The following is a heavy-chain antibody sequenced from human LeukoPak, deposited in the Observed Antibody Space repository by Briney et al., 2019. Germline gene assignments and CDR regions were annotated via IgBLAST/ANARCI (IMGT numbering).Heavy chain of an antibody. V-gene: IGHV3-48*03. CDR3: ARKDIVVVPAAQLYYYYYMDV. Sequence: GGSLRLSCAASGFTSSSYEMNWVRQAPGKGLEWVSYISSSGSTIYYADSVKGRFTISRDNAKNSLYLQMNSLRAEDTAVYYCARKDIVVVPAAQLYYYYYMDVWGKGTTVTISS. CDR2: ISSSGSTI. CDR1: GFTSSSYE. D-gene: IGHD2-2*01. J-gene: IGHJ6*03.